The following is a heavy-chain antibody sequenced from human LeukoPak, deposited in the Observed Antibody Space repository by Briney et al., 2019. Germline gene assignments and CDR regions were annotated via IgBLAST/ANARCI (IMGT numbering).Heavy chain of an antibody. J-gene: IGHJ4*02. Sequence: GGSLRLSCAASGFTSDDYAMHWVRQAPGKGLEWVSGISWNSGSIGYADSVKGRFTISRDNAKNSLYLQMNSLRAEDTALYYCAKAHIVVVPAAIAFDYWGQGTLVTVSS. CDR2: ISWNSGSI. D-gene: IGHD2-2*02. CDR1: GFTSDDYA. V-gene: IGHV3-9*02. CDR3: AKAHIVVVPAAIAFDY.